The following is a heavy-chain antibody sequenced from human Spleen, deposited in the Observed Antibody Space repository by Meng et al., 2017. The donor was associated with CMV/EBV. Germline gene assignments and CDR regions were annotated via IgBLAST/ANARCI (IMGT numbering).Heavy chain of an antibody. CDR3: ARDDRTIGYCSSTNCRFRGPFDY. V-gene: IGHV1-18*01. CDR1: GGTFSSYA. CDR2: ISAYSGNT. Sequence: ASVKVSCKASGGTFSSYAISWVRQAPGQGLEWMGWISAYSGNTNYAQNLQGRVTMTTDTSTSTAYMELRSLRSDDTAVYYCARDDRTIGYCSSTNCRFRGPFDYWGQGTLVTVSS. J-gene: IGHJ4*02. D-gene: IGHD2-2*01.